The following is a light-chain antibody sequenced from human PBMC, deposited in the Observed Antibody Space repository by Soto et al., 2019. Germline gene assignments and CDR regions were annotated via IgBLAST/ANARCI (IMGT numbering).Light chain of an antibody. CDR2: GAS. Sequence: EIVLTQSPGTLSLSPGERATLSCRASQSVSRSSLAWYQQKPGQAPRLLIYGASSMATGIPDRFSGSGSGTNFTLTISRLEPEDFAVYYCRQYGSSPPLTFGGGTKVEIK. V-gene: IGKV3-20*01. CDR1: QSVSRSS. J-gene: IGKJ4*01. CDR3: RQYGSSPPLT.